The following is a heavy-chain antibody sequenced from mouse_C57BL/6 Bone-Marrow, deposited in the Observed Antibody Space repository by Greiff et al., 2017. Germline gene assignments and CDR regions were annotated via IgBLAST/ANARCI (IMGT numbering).Heavy chain of an antibody. D-gene: IGHD2-12*01. J-gene: IGHJ3*01. V-gene: IGHV1-59*01. Sequence: QVQLQQPGAELVRPGTSVKLSCKASGYTFTSYWMHWVKQRPGQGLEWIGVIDPSDSYTNYNQKFKVKATLTVDTSSSTAYMQLSSLTSEDSAVYYCARHLTTWDYWGQGTLVTVSA. CDR3: ARHLTTWDY. CDR2: IDPSDSYT. CDR1: GYTFTSYW.